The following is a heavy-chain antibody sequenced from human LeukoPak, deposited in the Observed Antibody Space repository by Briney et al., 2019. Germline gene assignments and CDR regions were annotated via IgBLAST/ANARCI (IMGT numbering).Heavy chain of an antibody. D-gene: IGHD5-12*01. Sequence: PGGSLRLSCAASGFTFSSYSMNWVRQAPGKGLEWVSSISSSSSYIYYADSVKGRFTISRDNAKNSLYLQMNSLRAEDTAVYYCVRVGFIVATIYAFDIWGQGTMVTVSS. CDR2: ISSSSSYI. J-gene: IGHJ3*02. CDR1: GFTFSSYS. CDR3: VRVGFIVATIYAFDI. V-gene: IGHV3-21*01.